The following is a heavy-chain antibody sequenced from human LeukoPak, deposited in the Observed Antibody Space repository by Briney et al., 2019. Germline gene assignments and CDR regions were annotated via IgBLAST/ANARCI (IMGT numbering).Heavy chain of an antibody. V-gene: IGHV1-2*06. Sequence: ASVKVSCKASGYTFTGYYMHWVRQAPGQGLEWMGRINPNSGGTNYAQKFQGRVTMTRDTSISTAYMELSRLRSDDTAVYYCARARGSMASVIAYYFDYWGQGTLVTVPS. CDR1: GYTFTGYY. CDR3: ARARGSMASVIAYYFDY. CDR2: INPNSGGT. J-gene: IGHJ4*02. D-gene: IGHD3-10*01.